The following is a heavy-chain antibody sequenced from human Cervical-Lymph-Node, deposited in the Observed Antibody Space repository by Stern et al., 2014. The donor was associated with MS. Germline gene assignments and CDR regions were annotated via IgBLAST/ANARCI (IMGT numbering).Heavy chain of an antibody. CDR3: ARDRGGKGPVDY. CDR1: GFTFSSYG. CDR2: IWYDGSNK. J-gene: IGHJ4*02. V-gene: IGHV3-33*01. D-gene: IGHD3-10*01. Sequence: DQLVESGGGVVQPGRSLRLSCAASGFTFSSYGMHWVRQAPGKGLERVAVIWYDGSNKYYADSVKGRFTISRDNSKNTLYLQMNSLRAEDTAVYYCARDRGGKGPVDYWGQGTLVTVSS.